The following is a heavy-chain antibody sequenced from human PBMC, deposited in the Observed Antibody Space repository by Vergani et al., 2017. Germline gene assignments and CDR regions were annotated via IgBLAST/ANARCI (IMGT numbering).Heavy chain of an antibody. CDR3: AKVCGSTSCPYGGGAFDV. CDR2: INNNGGST. Sequence: QLLESGGGLIQPGGSLRLSCAASGFTFNSYAMTWVRPAPGKGLEWVSGINNNGGSTYYADSLKGRFTISRDNSKNTLYLQMTDLRAEDTATYYCAKVCGSTSCPYGGGAFDVWGHGTMVTVSS. J-gene: IGHJ3*01. V-gene: IGHV3-23*01. D-gene: IGHD2-2*01. CDR1: GFTFNSYA.